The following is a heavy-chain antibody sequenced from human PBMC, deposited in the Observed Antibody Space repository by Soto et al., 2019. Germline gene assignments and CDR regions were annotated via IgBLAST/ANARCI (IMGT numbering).Heavy chain of an antibody. CDR2: ISYDGSNK. V-gene: IGHV3-30-3*01. J-gene: IGHJ4*02. D-gene: IGHD3-16*01. CDR1: GFTFSSYA. CDR3: ASPPGDYVSGLFY. Sequence: GGSLRLSCAASGFTFSSYAMHWVRQAPGKGLEWVAVISYDGSNKYYADSVKGRFTISRDNSKNTLYLQMNSLRAEDTAVYYCASPPGDYVSGLFYWGQGTLVTVSS.